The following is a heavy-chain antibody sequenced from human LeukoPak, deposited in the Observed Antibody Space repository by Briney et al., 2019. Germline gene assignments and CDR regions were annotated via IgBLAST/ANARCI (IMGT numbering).Heavy chain of an antibody. J-gene: IGHJ4*02. CDR1: GSTFSTHS. CDR2: VSSGSSHI. CDR3: ARDFRTQLDGYSPPYHFDY. D-gene: IGHD5-24*01. Sequence: GGSLRLSCAASGSTFSTHSMSWVRQSPGKGLEWVSSVSSGSSHIYYADSMQGRFTISRDNAKNSLFLQMNSLRVEDTALYYCARDFRTQLDGYSPPYHFDYWGQGALVTVSS. V-gene: IGHV3-21*01.